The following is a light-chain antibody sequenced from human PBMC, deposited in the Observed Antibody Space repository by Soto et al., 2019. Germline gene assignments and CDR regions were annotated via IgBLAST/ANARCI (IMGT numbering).Light chain of an antibody. Sequence: EIVLTQSPATLSLSPGERATLSCRASQSISSYLGWYQQKPGQAPRLLIYDASNRAAGIPARFSGSGSGTDFTFTISSLEPEDFAVYYCQQRSKWPLTFGGGTKVEIK. CDR2: DAS. CDR3: QQRSKWPLT. V-gene: IGKV3-11*01. J-gene: IGKJ4*01. CDR1: QSISSY.